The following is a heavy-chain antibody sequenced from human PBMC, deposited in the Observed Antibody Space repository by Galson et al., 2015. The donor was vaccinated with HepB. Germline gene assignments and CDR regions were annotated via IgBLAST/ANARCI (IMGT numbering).Heavy chain of an antibody. CDR1: GFTFGDYA. CDR2: IRSKACGGTT. CDR3: TGGQLRYFDWLFPVFDY. D-gene: IGHD3-9*01. Sequence: RLSCAASGFTFGDYAMSWVRQAPGKGLEWVGFIRSKACGGTTEYAASVKGRFTISRDDSKSIAYLQMNSLKTEDTAVYYCTGGQLRYFDWLFPVFDYWGQGTLVTVSS. V-gene: IGHV3-49*04. J-gene: IGHJ4*02.